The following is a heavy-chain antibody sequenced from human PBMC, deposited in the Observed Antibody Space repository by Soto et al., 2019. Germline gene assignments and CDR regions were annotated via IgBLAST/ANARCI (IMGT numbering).Heavy chain of an antibody. D-gene: IGHD3-10*01. J-gene: IGHJ5*02. CDR1: GYTFTSYD. CDR3: ARFGYYGSGSSWFGP. CDR2: MNPNSGNT. V-gene: IGHV1-8*01. Sequence: ASVKVSCKASGYTFTSYDINWVRQATGQGLEWMGWMNPNSGNTGYAQKFQGRVTMTTDTSTSTAYMELRSLRSDDTAVYYCARFGYYGSGSSWFGPWGQGTLVTVSS.